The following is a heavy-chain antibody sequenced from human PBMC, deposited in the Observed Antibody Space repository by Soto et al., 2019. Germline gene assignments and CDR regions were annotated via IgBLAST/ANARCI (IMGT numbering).Heavy chain of an antibody. CDR1: GFTFSSYG. D-gene: IGHD4-17*01. J-gene: IGHJ4*02. CDR2: IWYDGSNK. Sequence: GGSLRLSCAASGFTFSSYGMHWVRQAPGKGLEWVAVIWYDGSNKYYADSVKGRFTISRDNSKNTLYLQMNSLRAEDTAVYYCARTPYGDYAPYYFDYWGQGTLVTVSS. CDR3: ARTPYGDYAPYYFDY. V-gene: IGHV3-33*01.